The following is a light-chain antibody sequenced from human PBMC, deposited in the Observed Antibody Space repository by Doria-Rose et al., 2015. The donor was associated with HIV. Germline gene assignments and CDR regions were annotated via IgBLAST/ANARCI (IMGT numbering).Light chain of an antibody. CDR2: DAS. CDR1: QSVSSN. CDR3: QQRSNWPPIFT. J-gene: IGKJ3*01. V-gene: IGKV3-11*01. Sequence: PATLSLSPGERATLSCRASQSVSSNLARYQQKPGQAPRLLIYDASNRATGIPARFSGSGSGTDFTLTISSLEPEDFAVYFCQQRSNWPPIFTFGPGTKVDI.